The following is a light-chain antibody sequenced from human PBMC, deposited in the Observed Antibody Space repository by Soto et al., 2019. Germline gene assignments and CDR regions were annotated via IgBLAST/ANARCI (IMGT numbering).Light chain of an antibody. Sequence: EIVMTQSPATLSVPPGGRATLSCRASQSVSSYLAWYQQRPGQPPRLLIYRASTRATGIPARFSGSGSGTEFSLTISLLQSEDFAVYYCQQYSTWPPRYTFGQGTKLEI. CDR1: QSVSSY. V-gene: IGKV3-15*01. CDR3: QQYSTWPPRYT. J-gene: IGKJ2*01. CDR2: RAS.